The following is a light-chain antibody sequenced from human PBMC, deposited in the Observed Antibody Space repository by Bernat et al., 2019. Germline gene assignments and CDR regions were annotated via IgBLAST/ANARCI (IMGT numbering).Light chain of an antibody. V-gene: IGLV1-44*01. CDR3: AACDDRIPGWV. CDR1: GSIIGIKT. CDR2: TDN. J-gene: IGLJ3*02. Sequence: QSVLTQPPSASGTPGQRVTISCSGSGSIIGIKTVNWYQQVPGTAPTLLISTDNERPSGVPDRFLGCTSGTSASLALSGLPFEDEADYYCAACDDRIPGWVFGGGTKLPVL.